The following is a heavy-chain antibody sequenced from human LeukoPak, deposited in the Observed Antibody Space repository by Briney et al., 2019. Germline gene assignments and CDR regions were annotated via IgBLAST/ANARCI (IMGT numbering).Heavy chain of an antibody. Sequence: PSETLSLTCTVSGGSISSSSYYWGWIRQPPGKGLEWIGSIYYSGSTYYNPSLKSRVTISVDTSKNQFSLKLSSVTAADTAVYYCARHVYSGSHLTDWGQGTLVTVSS. CDR2: IYYSGST. CDR1: GGSISSSSYY. D-gene: IGHD1-26*01. J-gene: IGHJ4*02. CDR3: ARHVYSGSHLTD. V-gene: IGHV4-39*01.